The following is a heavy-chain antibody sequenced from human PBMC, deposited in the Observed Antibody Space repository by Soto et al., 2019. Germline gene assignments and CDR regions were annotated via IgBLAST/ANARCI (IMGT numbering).Heavy chain of an antibody. Sequence: QVQLVQSGAEVKKPGSSLKVSCKTSGVTFSTSGISWVRQGPGQGLEWMGGIIPLFGTPKYARKVQGRVSITADDSATTTYLELSGLSSDDTAIYYCARVSPSFCGGGNCYRLDSYFDSWGQGSQVVVSS. J-gene: IGHJ4*03. CDR1: GVTFSTSG. CDR3: ARVSPSFCGGGNCYRLDSYFDS. V-gene: IGHV1-69*01. D-gene: IGHD2-21*01. CDR2: IIPLFGTP.